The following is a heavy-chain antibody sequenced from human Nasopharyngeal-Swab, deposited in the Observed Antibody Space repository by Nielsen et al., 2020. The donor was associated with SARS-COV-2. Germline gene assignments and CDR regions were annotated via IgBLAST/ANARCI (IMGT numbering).Heavy chain of an antibody. V-gene: IGHV3-7*01. CDR2: IKQDGSEK. CDR1: GFTFSNAW. CDR3: ARVESSSWYFQH. D-gene: IGHD6-13*01. Sequence: GESLKISCAASGFTFSNAWMSWVRQAPGKGLEWVANIKQDGSEKYYVDSVKGRFTISRDNAKNSLYLQMNSLRAEDTAVYYCARVESSSWYFQHWGQGTLVTVSS. J-gene: IGHJ1*01.